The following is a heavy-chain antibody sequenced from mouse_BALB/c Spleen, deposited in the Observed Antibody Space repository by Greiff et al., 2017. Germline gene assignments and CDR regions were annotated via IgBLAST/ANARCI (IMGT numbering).Heavy chain of an antibody. V-gene: IGHV4-1*02. J-gene: IGHJ1*01. CDR3: ARQDYYGYYWYFDV. CDR1: GFDFSRYW. D-gene: IGHD1-2*01. CDR2: INPDSSTI. Sequence: EVKVIESGGGLVQPGGSLKLSCAASGFDFSRYWMSWVRQAPGKGLEWIGEINPDSSTINYTPSLKDKFIISRDNAKNTLYLQMSKVRSEDTALYYCARQDYYGYYWYFDVWGAGTTVTVSS.